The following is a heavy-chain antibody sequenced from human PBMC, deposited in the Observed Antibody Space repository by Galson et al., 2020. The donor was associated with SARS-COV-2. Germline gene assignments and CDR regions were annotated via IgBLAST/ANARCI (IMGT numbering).Heavy chain of an antibody. J-gene: IGHJ6*02. CDR1: GFPFSSYS. V-gene: IGHV3-21*01. Sequence: GESPKISRAASGFPFSSYSLNWVRQAPGQGLEWVPSIRAASSYLYYADSVKGRFTISRDNAKNSLYLQMNSLRAEDTAVYYCAVVGGMATTPANYYYYGLDVWGQGTTVTVSS. CDR3: AVVGGMATTPANYYYYGLDV. CDR2: IRAASSYL. D-gene: IGHD1-26*01.